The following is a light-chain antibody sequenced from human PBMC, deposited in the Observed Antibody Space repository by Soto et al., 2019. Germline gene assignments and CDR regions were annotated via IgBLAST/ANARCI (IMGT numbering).Light chain of an antibody. CDR2: KAS. J-gene: IGKJ1*01. CDR1: QSISGW. V-gene: IGKV1-5*03. CDR3: QQYHTYWWT. Sequence: DIQMTRSPSTLSASVGDRVTITCRASQSISGWLAWYQQKPGKAPKLLIYKASSLESEVPSRFSGSGSETEFTLTINSLQPDDSATYYCQQYHTYWWTFGQGTKVDIK.